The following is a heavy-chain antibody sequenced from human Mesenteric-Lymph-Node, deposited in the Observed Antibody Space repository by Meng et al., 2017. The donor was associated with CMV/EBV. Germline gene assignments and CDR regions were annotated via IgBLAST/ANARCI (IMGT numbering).Heavy chain of an antibody. J-gene: IGHJ6*02. Sequence: GESLKISCAASGFTFSNYIMHWVRQAPGKGLEWVAVISYDGSNTYYADSVKGRFTISRDNSKNTLYVQMNSLRAEDTAVYYCAKDLKAPLVRGGTYYYYGMDVWGQGTTVTVSS. CDR1: GFTFSNYI. D-gene: IGHD3-16*01. CDR3: AKDLKAPLVRGGTYYYYGMDV. CDR2: ISYDGSNT. V-gene: IGHV3-30-3*01.